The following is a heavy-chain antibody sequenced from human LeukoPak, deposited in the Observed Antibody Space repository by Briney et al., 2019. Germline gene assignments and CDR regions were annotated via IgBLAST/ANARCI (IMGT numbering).Heavy chain of an antibody. J-gene: IGHJ5*02. CDR2: IYYSGST. V-gene: IGHV4-31*03. CDR1: GGSISSGGYY. D-gene: IGHD3-22*01. CDR3: ARGDYYDSSGYAP. Sequence: SQTLSLTCTVSGGSISSGGYYWSWIRQHPGKGLEWIGYIYYSGSTYYNPSLKSRVTISVDTSKNQFSLKLSSVTAADTAVYYCARGDYYDSSGYAPWGQGTLVTVSS.